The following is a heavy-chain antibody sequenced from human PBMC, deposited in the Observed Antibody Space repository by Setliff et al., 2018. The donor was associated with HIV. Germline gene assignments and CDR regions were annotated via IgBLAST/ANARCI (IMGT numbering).Heavy chain of an antibody. CDR1: GGTFSSQD. J-gene: IGHJ6*02. CDR3: ASTWSRVPYYLMDV. CDR2: MNPNSGNT. Sequence: RASVKVSCKASGGTFSSQDINWVRQATGQGLEWMGWMNPNSGNTGYAPKFQGRVTMTRDTSINTAYMELSSLTSDDTAVYYCASTWSRVPYYLMDVWGQGTTVTV. V-gene: IGHV1-8*01. D-gene: IGHD2-8*02.